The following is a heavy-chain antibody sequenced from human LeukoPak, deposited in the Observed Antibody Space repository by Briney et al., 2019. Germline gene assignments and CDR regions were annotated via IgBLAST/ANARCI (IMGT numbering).Heavy chain of an antibody. Sequence: PSETLSLTCTVSGASVSSGSYSWNWIRQPPGKGLERIGYMFYRGSTNYNPSLKSRVTIAVDTSKNQFSLRLNSVTAADTAVYYCAMAYSSSWYYFDYWGQGTLVTVSS. V-gene: IGHV4-61*01. CDR2: MFYRGST. J-gene: IGHJ4*02. D-gene: IGHD6-13*01. CDR1: GASVSSGSYS. CDR3: AMAYSSSWYYFDY.